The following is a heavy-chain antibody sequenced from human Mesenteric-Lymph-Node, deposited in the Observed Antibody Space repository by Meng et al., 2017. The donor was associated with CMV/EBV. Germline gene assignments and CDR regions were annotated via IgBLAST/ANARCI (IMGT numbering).Heavy chain of an antibody. D-gene: IGHD2-2*01. J-gene: IGHJ5*02. CDR3: ARALGYCSSTSCYNWFDP. Sequence: SETLSLTCAVYGGSFSGYCWSWIRQPPGKGLEWIGEINHSGSTNYNPSLKSRVTISVDTSKNQFSLKLSSVTAADTAVYYCARALGYCSSTSCYNWFDPWGQGTLVTVSS. CDR1: GGSFSGYC. CDR2: INHSGST. V-gene: IGHV4-34*01.